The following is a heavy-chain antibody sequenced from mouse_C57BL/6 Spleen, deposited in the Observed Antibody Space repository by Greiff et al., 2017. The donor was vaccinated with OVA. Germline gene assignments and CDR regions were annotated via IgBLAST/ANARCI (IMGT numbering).Heavy chain of an antibody. V-gene: IGHV2-2*01. Sequence: QVHVKQSGPGLVQPSQSLSITCTVSGFSLTSYGVHWVRQSPGKGLEWLGVIWSGGSTDYNAAFISRLSISKDNSKSQVFFKMNSLQADDTAIYYCASPLYDGYPAWFAYWGQGTLVTVSA. CDR2: IWSGGST. CDR3: ASPLYDGYPAWFAY. CDR1: GFSLTSYG. J-gene: IGHJ3*01. D-gene: IGHD2-3*01.